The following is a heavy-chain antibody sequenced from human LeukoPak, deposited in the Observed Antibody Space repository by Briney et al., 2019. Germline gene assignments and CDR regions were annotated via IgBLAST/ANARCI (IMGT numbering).Heavy chain of an antibody. D-gene: IGHD6-19*01. J-gene: IGHJ4*02. CDR3: ASLIAVAVYFDY. CDR1: GFTFSSYA. CDR2: ISYDGSNK. Sequence: GGSLRLSCAASGFTFSSYAMHWVRQAPGKGLEWVAVISYDGSNKYYADSVKGRFTISRDNSKNTLYLQMNSLRAEDTAVYYCASLIAVAVYFDYWGQGTLVTVSS. V-gene: IGHV3-30-3*01.